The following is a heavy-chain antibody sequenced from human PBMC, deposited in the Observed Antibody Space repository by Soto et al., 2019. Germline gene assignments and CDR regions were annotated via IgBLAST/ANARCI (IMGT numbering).Heavy chain of an antibody. V-gene: IGHV1-18*01. D-gene: IGHD3-22*01. CDR2: ISPYNGNT. Sequence: QVQLVQSGGAVKKPGASVKVSCKTSGYTFTGYGISWVRQAPGQGPEWMGWISPYNGNTKYAQSFQGRVTMTTDTSTSTAYMDLRSLRSDDTAVYYCARDYLDSSGFSYAGYGGQGTLVNVSS. CDR3: ARDYLDSSGFSYAGY. J-gene: IGHJ4*02. CDR1: GYTFTGYG.